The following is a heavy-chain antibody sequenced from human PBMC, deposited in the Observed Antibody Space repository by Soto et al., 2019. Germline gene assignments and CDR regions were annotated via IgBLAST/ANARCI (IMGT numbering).Heavy chain of an antibody. Sequence: EVHLLESGGDLVQPGGSLRLSCSASGFNFANYAMTWFRQAPGKGLEWVSAISGHDGSTYYTDSVKGRFTISRDNFEKTWFLQMNILRVEDTATYFCAKSPGQCYAFYFDSWGQGPPVTVSS. CDR1: GFNFANYA. CDR3: AKSPGQCYAFYFDS. CDR2: ISGHDGST. J-gene: IGHJ4*02. D-gene: IGHD3-16*01. V-gene: IGHV3-23*01.